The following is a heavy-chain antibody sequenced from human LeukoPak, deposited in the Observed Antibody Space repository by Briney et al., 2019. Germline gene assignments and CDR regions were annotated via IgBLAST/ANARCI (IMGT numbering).Heavy chain of an antibody. CDR3: ARTAIAARVYVAFDI. CDR1: GFSLSTSGMC. D-gene: IGHD6-13*01. J-gene: IGHJ3*02. V-gene: IGHV2-70*11. Sequence: SGPTLVNPTQTLTLTCTFSGFSLSTSGMCVSWIRQPPGKALEWLARIDWDDDKYYSTSLKTRLTISKDTSKNQVVLTMTNMDSVDTATYYCARTAIAARVYVAFDIWGQGTMVTVSS. CDR2: IDWDDDK.